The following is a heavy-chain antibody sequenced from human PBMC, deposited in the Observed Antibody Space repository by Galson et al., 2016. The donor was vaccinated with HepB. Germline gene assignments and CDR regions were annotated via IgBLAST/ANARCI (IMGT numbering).Heavy chain of an antibody. D-gene: IGHD3-16*01. CDR1: GGSLSNYY. V-gene: IGHV4-59*01. J-gene: IGHJ4*02. CDR3: GGGGGTFDY. Sequence: SETLSLTCTVSGGSLSNYYWSWIRQPPGKGLEWIGYIYFDGRINYNNPSLKSRVTISVDTSKTQFSLKLPSVTAADTPVYYCGGGGGTFDYWGQGTLVTVSS. CDR2: IYFDGRI.